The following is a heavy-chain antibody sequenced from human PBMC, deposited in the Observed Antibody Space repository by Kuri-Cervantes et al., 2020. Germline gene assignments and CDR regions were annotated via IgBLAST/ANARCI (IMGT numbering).Heavy chain of an antibody. J-gene: IGHJ4*02. CDR1: GFTFSSYG. CDR3: ARDPYYGDYVKTFDY. CDR2: IKQDGSEK. Sequence: LTCAASGFTFSSYGMHWVRQAPGKGLEWVAKIKQDGSEKYYVDSAKGRFTISRDNAKNSLYLQMNSLRAEDTAVYYCARDPYYGDYVKTFDYWGQGTLVTVSS. V-gene: IGHV3-7*01. D-gene: IGHD4-17*01.